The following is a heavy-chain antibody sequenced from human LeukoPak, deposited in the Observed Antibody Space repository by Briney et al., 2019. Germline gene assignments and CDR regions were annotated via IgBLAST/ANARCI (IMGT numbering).Heavy chain of an antibody. Sequence: AGGSLRLSCAASGFTFSSYAMSWVRQALGKGLDWVSAISGSGGSTYYADPVKGRFTISRDNSKNTLYLQMNSLRAEDTAVYYCAKGGYIWGSYRLYAFDIWGQGTMVTVSS. CDR1: GFTFSSYA. D-gene: IGHD3-16*02. CDR2: ISGSGGST. J-gene: IGHJ3*02. V-gene: IGHV3-23*01. CDR3: AKGGYIWGSYRLYAFDI.